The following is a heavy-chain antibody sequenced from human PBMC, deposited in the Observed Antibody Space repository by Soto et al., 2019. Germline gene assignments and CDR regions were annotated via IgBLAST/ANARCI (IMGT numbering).Heavy chain of an antibody. V-gene: IGHV4-59*12. J-gene: IGHJ4*02. CDR2: IFHSGST. CDR3: ARGAGYFEGSS. Sequence: SETLSLPCRVSGTSISGFYWSWIRQPPGKGLEWIGYIFHSGSTDYNPSLRGRATISLDTSRRQLSLKLESVTAADTAVYYCARGAGYFEGSSWGPGTLVTVSS. D-gene: IGHD6-25*01. CDR1: GTSISGFY.